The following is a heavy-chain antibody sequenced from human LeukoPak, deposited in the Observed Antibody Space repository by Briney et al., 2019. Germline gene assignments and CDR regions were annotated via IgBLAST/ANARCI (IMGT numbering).Heavy chain of an antibody. D-gene: IGHD5-18*01. CDR1: GFTFSDYY. CDR2: VSSSGSSM. Sequence: PGGSLRLSCAASGFTFSDYYMSWIRQAPGKGLEWLSYVSSSGSSMYYADSVKGRFTISRDNAKNSLYLQMNSLRAEDTAVYYCARESRDTAMVEDYFDYWGQGTLVTVSS. J-gene: IGHJ4*02. CDR3: ARESRDTAMVEDYFDY. V-gene: IGHV3-11*04.